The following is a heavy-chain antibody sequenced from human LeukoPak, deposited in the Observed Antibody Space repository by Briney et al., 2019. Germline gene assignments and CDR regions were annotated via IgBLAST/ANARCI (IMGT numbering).Heavy chain of an antibody. CDR1: GGSFSGYY. V-gene: IGHV4-34*01. CDR3: ARYSSSYYFDY. Sequence: PSETLSLTCAVYGGSFSGYYWSWIRQPPGTGLEWIGEINHSGSTHYNPSLKSRVTISVDTSKNQFSLQLNSVTPEDTAVYYCARYSSSYYFDYWGQGTLVTVSS. D-gene: IGHD6-6*01. CDR2: INHSGST. J-gene: IGHJ4*02.